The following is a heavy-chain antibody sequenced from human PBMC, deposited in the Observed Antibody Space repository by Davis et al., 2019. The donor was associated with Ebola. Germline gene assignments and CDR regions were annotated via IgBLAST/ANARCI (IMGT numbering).Heavy chain of an antibody. D-gene: IGHD5-18*01. CDR2: IYLGGIT. CDR1: GASVSTRNW. J-gene: IGHJ1*01. Sequence: SETLSLTCAVPGASVSTRNWWSWVRPSPGMWLEWIGEIYLGGITKYNPSLKSRVTMSVDMSKNQFSLRLTSVTAAETAVYHCARGRGYSYGYLYFQHWGQGTLVTVSS. CDR3: ARGRGYSYGYLYFQH. V-gene: IGHV4-4*02.